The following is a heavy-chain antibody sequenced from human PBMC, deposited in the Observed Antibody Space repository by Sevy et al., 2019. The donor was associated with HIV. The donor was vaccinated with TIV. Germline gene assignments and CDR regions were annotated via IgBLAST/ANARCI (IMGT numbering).Heavy chain of an antibody. CDR3: AGQDMVGSDYYDRSGYHFFDY. V-gene: IGHV5-51*01. J-gene: IGHJ4*02. CDR1: GYSFSSYW. Sequence: GESLKISCKGSGYSFSSYWIAWVRQMPGKGLEWMGIIYPGDSDTRNSPSFQGQVTISADRSISTAHLQGSSLKASDTAMYYCAGQDMVGSDYYDRSGYHFFDYWGQGTLVTVSS. CDR2: IYPGDSDT. D-gene: IGHD3-22*01.